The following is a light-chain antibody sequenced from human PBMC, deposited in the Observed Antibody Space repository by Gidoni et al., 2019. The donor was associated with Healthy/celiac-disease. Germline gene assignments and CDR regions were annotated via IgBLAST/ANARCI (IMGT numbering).Light chain of an antibody. V-gene: IGKV1-5*01. CDR3: QQYNSYSGT. CDR1: QSISSW. Sequence: DIQMTQSPSTLSASVGDRVTITCRASQSISSWLAWYQQKPGKAPKLLIDDASSLESGVPSRFSGSGSGTEFTLTISRLQPDDFATYYCQQYNSYSGTFGQGTKVEIK. CDR2: DAS. J-gene: IGKJ1*01.